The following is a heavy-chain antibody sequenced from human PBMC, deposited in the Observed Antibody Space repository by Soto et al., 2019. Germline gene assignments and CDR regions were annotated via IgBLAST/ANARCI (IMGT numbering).Heavy chain of an antibody. Sequence: GESLKISFKGSGYSFTSYWISWVRQMPGKGLEWMGRIDPSDSYTNYSPSFQGHGTISADKSISTAYLQWSSLKASDTAMYYCARRHYYDSSGYYFWGQGTLVTVSS. V-gene: IGHV5-10-1*01. CDR2: IDPSDSYT. D-gene: IGHD3-22*01. CDR3: ARRHYYDSSGYYF. CDR1: GYSFTSYW. J-gene: IGHJ4*02.